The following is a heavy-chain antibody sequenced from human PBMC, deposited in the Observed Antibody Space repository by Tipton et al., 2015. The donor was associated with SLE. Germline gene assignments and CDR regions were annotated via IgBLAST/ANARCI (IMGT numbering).Heavy chain of an antibody. CDR1: GDSMSSGGYY. J-gene: IGHJ4*02. V-gene: IGHV4-31*03. D-gene: IGHD3-3*01. CDR2: IYYSGNT. CDR3: ARGFFHDYWSAEQGRKSFYFDN. Sequence: TLSLTCTVSGDSMSSGGYYWSWIRHHPGKGLEWIGYIYYSGNTFYNPSLKSRITISIDTSKNQFSLKLTSVTAADTAVYYCARGFFHDYWSAEQGRKSFYFDNWGQGALVTVSS.